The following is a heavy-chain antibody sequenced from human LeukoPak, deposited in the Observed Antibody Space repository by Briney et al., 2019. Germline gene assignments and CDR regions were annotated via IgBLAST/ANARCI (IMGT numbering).Heavy chain of an antibody. Sequence: ASVKVSCXASGYTFTSYYMHWVRQAPGQGLEWMGIINPSGGSTSYAQKFQGRVTMTRDTSTSTVYMELSSLRSEDTAVYYCAREGYEDIVVVPAAGGRGFDYWGQGTLVTVSS. V-gene: IGHV1-46*03. D-gene: IGHD2-2*01. CDR1: GYTFTSYY. J-gene: IGHJ4*02. CDR3: AREGYEDIVVVPAAGGRGFDY. CDR2: INPSGGST.